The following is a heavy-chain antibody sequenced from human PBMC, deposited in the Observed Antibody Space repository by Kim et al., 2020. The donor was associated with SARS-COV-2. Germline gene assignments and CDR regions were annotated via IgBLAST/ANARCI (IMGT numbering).Heavy chain of an antibody. J-gene: IGHJ5*02. D-gene: IGHD3-22*01. Sequence: KSRGTISVDKSKNQFSLKLSSVTAADTAVYYCARDQYYYDSSGYYYWFDPWGQGTLVTVSS. CDR3: ARDQYYYDSSGYYYWFDP. V-gene: IGHV4-4*02.